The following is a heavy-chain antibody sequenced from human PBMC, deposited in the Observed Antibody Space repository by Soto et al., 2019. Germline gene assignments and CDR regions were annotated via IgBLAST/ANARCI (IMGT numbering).Heavy chain of an antibody. CDR1: GFTFDNYG. D-gene: IGHD3-22*01. J-gene: IGHJ4*02. V-gene: IGHV3-23*01. CDR3: AKAIDSSGYYYVLDY. CDR2: ISGSGGST. Sequence: GGSLRLSCAASGFTFDNYGMHWVRQAPGKGLEWVSAISGSGGSTYYADSVKGRFTISRDNSKNTLYLQMNSLRAEDTAVYYCAKAIDSSGYYYVLDYWGQGTLVTVSS.